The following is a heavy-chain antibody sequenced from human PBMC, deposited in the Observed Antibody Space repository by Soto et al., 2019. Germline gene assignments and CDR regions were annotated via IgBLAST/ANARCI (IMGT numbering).Heavy chain of an antibody. V-gene: IGHV3-7*01. Sequence: PGGSLRLSCAASGFTFSSYWMSWVRQAPGKGLEWVANIKQDGSEKYYVDSVKGRFTISRDNAKNSLYLQMNSLRAEDTAVYYCARQDIDFWSGYIIGPYYYYCMDVWGKGTTVTVSS. CDR3: ARQDIDFWSGYIIGPYYYYCMDV. CDR2: IKQDGSEK. D-gene: IGHD3-3*01. CDR1: GFTFSSYW. J-gene: IGHJ6*03.